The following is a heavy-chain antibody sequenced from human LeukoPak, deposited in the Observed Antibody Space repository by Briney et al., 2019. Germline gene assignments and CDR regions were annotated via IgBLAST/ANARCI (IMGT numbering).Heavy chain of an antibody. Sequence: GASVKVSCKASGYRFISNYIQWVRQAPGLGPEWMGWMHPGNGNTRYAEKFQGRVTMTRDTSINTAYMDLSRLRYDDTAVYYCAREGSYCVGGDCYSFDFWGQGTLITVSS. CDR3: AREGSYCVGGDCYSFDF. D-gene: IGHD2-21*02. CDR2: MHPGNGNT. V-gene: IGHV1-2*02. J-gene: IGHJ4*02. CDR1: GYRFISNY.